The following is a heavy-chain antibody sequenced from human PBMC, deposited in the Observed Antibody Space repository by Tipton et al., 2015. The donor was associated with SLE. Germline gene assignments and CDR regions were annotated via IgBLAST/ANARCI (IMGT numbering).Heavy chain of an antibody. CDR2: IYTSGST. J-gene: IGHJ3*02. CDR1: GGSISSGSYY. V-gene: IGHV4-61*09. Sequence: TLSLTCTVSGGSISSGSYYWSWIRQPAGKGLEWIGHIYTSGSTNYNPPLKSRVTISVDTSKNQFSLKLSSVTAADTAVYYCARDGAMIVPRGSFDIWGQGTMVTVSS. D-gene: IGHD3-22*01. CDR3: ARDGAMIVPRGSFDI.